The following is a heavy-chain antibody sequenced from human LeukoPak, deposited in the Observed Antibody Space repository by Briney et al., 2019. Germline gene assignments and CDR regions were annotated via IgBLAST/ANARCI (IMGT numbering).Heavy chain of an antibody. CDR3: ARDLKIFGVVIQYYFDY. D-gene: IGHD3-3*01. J-gene: IGHJ4*02. CDR1: GFTFSSYG. CDR2: ISYDGSNK. V-gene: IGHV3-30*03. Sequence: GGSLRLSCAASGFTFSSYGMHWVRQAPGKGLEWVAVISYDGSNKYYADSVKGRFTISRDNSKNMLYLQMNSLRAEDTAVYYCARDLKIFGVVIQYYFDYWGQGTLVTVSS.